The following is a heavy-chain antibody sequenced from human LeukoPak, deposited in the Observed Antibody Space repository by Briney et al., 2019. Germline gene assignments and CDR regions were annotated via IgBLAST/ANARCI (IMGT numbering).Heavy chain of an antibody. CDR2: INHSGST. CDR3: ARLLAYYDFWSGYSHYYGMDV. V-gene: IGHV4-34*01. Sequence: PSETLSLTCAVYGGSFSGYYWSWIRQPPGKGLEWIGEINHSGSTNYNPSLKSRVTISVDTSKNRFSLKLSSVTAADTAVYYCARLLAYYDFWSGYSHYYGMDVWGQGTTVTVSS. CDR1: GGSFSGYY. J-gene: IGHJ6*02. D-gene: IGHD3-3*01.